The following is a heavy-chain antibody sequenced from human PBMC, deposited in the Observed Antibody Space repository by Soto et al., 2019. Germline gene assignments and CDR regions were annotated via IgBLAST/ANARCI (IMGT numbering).Heavy chain of an antibody. CDR2: IIPIFGTA. CDR1: GGTFSSYA. J-gene: IGHJ4*02. D-gene: IGHD1-7*01. CDR3: ARDPRPGTPRGGDY. Sequence: QVQLVQSGAEVKKPGSSVKVSCKASGGTFSSYAISWVRQAPGQGLEWMGGIIPIFGTANYAQKFQGRVTIAADQSTSAAYMELSSLRSEDTAVYYCARDPRPGTPRGGDYWGQGTLVTVSS. V-gene: IGHV1-69*01.